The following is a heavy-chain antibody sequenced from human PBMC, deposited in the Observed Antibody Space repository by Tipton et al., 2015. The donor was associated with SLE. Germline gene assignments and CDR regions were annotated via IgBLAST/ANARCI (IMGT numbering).Heavy chain of an antibody. CDR2: FYSGYS. CDR3: ARELDTFDI. V-gene: IGHV4-39*07. Sequence: TLSLTCIVSGGSITTRSYYWGWIRQPPGKGLEWIGRFYSGYSDYNPSLNSRVTMSVDRSRNQLSLKLSSVTAADTAVYYCARELDTFDIWGQGTMVTVSS. J-gene: IGHJ3*02. CDR1: GGSITTRSYY.